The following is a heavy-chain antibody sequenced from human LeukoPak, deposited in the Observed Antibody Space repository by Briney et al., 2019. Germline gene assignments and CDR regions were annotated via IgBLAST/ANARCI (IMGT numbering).Heavy chain of an antibody. V-gene: IGHV3-30-3*01. CDR2: ISYDGSNK. CDR3: ARDKAQLWLLDY. D-gene: IGHD5-18*01. J-gene: IGHJ4*02. CDR1: GFTFSSYA. Sequence: GRSLRLSCAAAGFTFSSYARHWVRQAPGKEREELAVISYDGSNKYYADSVKGRFTISRDNSKHTLYLQMNSLRAEDTAVYYCARDKAQLWLLDYWGQGTLVTVSS.